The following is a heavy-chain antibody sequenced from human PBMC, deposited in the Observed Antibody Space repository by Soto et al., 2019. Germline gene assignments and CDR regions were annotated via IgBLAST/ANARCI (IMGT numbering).Heavy chain of an antibody. D-gene: IGHD3-10*01. V-gene: IGHV4-59*01. CDR3: AREARGVISGMDV. Sequence: SETLSLTCTVSGSSISDDYWSWIRQPPGKGLEWIGHISHSGSTNYNPSLKSRVTISVDTSKRQFSLKLSSVTAADTAVYYCAREARGVISGMDVWGQGTTVTVS. J-gene: IGHJ6*02. CDR2: ISHSGST. CDR1: GSSISDDY.